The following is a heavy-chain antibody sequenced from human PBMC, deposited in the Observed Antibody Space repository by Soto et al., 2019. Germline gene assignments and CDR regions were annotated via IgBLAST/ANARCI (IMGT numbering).Heavy chain of an antibody. D-gene: IGHD2-2*03. CDR2: IIPIFGTA. V-gene: IGHV1-69*12. CDR1: GGTFSSYA. Sequence: QVQLVQSGAEVKKPGSSVKVSCKASGGTFSSYAISWVRQAPGQGLEWMGGIIPIFGTANYAQKFQGRVTITADESTSTAYMELSSLRSEDTAVYYCARDSRGLDIVLVPAAPRGMDVWCQGTTVTVSS. J-gene: IGHJ6*02. CDR3: ARDSRGLDIVLVPAAPRGMDV.